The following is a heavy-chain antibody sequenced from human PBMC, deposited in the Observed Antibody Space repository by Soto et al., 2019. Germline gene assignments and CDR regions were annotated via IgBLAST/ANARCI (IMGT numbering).Heavy chain of an antibody. Sequence: GGSLRLSCAASGFTFSDYGMHWVRQAPGKGLEWVSYISSSGNSIYYADSVRGRFTVSRDNAKNSLFLQMNSLRAEDTAVYYCARRAAAGRSFDYWGLGTLVTVSS. J-gene: IGHJ4*02. D-gene: IGHD6-13*01. CDR3: ARRAAAGRSFDY. CDR2: ISSSGNSI. V-gene: IGHV3-11*01. CDR1: GFTFSDYG.